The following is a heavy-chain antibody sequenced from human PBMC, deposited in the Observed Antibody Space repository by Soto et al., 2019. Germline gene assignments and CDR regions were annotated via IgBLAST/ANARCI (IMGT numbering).Heavy chain of an antibody. Sequence: QVQLVQSGAEVKKPGASVKVSCKASGYTFTSYDINWVRQATGQGLEWMGWMNPNSGNTGYAQKFQGRVTMTRNTSISTAYTELSGLRSEHPAEYSSAKRERSGFDPWGQGTLVTVSS. J-gene: IGHJ5*02. V-gene: IGHV1-8*01. CDR3: AKRERSGFDP. D-gene: IGHD1-26*01. CDR2: MNPNSGNT. CDR1: GYTFTSYD.